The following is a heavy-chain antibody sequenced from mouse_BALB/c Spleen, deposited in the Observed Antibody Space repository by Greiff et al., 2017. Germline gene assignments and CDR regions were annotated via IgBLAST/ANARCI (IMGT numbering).Heavy chain of an antibody. CDR2: ISNGGGST. J-gene: IGHJ3*01. Sequence: EVKLMESGGGLVQPGGSLKLSCAASGFTFSSYTMSWVRQTPEKRLEWVAYISNGGGSTYYPDTVKGQFTISRDNAKNTLYLQMSSLKSEDTAMYYCARHSDYGSSRFAYWGQGTLVTVSA. CDR1: GFTFSSYT. V-gene: IGHV5-12-2*01. CDR3: ARHSDYGSSRFAY. D-gene: IGHD1-1*01.